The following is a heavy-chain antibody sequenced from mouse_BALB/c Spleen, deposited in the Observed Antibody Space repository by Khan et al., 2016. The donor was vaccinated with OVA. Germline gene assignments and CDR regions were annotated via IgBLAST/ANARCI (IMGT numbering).Heavy chain of an antibody. CDR1: GYTFPDYE. V-gene: IGHV1-15*01. CDR2: IGPKTGVT. J-gene: IGHJ3*01. Sequence: QVQLQQSGAELVRPGASVTLSCKASGYTFPDYELHWVNQTPVHGLEWIGVIGPKTGVTAYTQTFKGKATLTADNSSSTAYMQLRSLTSEDSAVYYCTSSTFAYWGQGTLVTVSA. CDR3: TSSTFAY.